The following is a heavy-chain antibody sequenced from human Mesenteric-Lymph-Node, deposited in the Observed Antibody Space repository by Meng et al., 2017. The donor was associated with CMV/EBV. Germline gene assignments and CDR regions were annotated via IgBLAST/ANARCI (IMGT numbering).Heavy chain of an antibody. CDR1: GFTFSTYS. V-gene: IGHV3-48*04. J-gene: IGHJ4*02. CDR3: ARVLSFGELSY. D-gene: IGHD3-10*01. CDR2: IRSSGGII. Sequence: LSLTCAASGFTFSTYSMNWVRQAPGKGLEWVSYIRSSGGIIYYADSVKGRFTISRDNAKNSLYLQMNSLRAEDTAVYYCARVLSFGELSYWGQGTLVTVSS.